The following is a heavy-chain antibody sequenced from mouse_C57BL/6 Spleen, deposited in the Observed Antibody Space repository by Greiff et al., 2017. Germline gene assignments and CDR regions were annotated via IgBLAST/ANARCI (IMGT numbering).Heavy chain of an antibody. CDR1: GYTFTDYE. V-gene: IGHV1-15*01. CDR2: IDPETGGT. J-gene: IGHJ3*01. D-gene: IGHD1-1*01. CDR3: TNTDYYGSSACAY. Sequence: VQLQQSGAELVRPGASVTLSCKASGYTFTDYEMHWVKQTPVHGLEWIGAIDPETGGTAYNQKFKGKAILTADKSSSTAYMELRSLTSEDSAVYYCTNTDYYGSSACAYWGQGTLVTVSA.